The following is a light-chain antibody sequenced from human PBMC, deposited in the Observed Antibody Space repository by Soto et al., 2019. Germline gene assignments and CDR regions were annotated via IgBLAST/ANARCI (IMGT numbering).Light chain of an antibody. CDR1: QSVSSSY. CDR2: GAS. Sequence: EIVLTQSPGTLSLSPGERATLSCRASQSVSSSYLAWYQQTPGQAPRLLIYGASSRATGIPDRFSGSGSGTDFTLTISRVEPEDFAVYYCQQYGSSPLYTFGQGTELEI. V-gene: IGKV3-20*01. J-gene: IGKJ2*01. CDR3: QQYGSSPLYT.